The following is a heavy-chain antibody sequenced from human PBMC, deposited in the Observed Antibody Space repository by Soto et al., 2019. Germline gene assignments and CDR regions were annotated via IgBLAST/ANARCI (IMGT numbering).Heavy chain of an antibody. CDR1: GFTFSSYS. V-gene: IGHV3-7*03. J-gene: IGHJ4*02. CDR3: ARDPVEYIGWDY. D-gene: IGHD5-18*01. Sequence: GGSLRLSCAASGFTFSSYSMNWVRQAPGKGPEWVANIKTDGSETFYVDSVEGRFTISRDNAKNSLYLQMHSLRVEDTAVYYCARDPVEYIGWDYWGRGTLVTVSS. CDR2: IKTDGSET.